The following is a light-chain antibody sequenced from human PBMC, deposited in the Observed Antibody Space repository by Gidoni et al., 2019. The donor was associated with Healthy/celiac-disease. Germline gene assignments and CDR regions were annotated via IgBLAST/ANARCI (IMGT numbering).Light chain of an antibody. CDR1: QSVSSSY. Sequence: EIVLTQSPGTLSLSPGANATLSCRASQSVSSSYLAWYQQKPGQAPRLLIYGASSRATGIPDRFSGSGSGTDFTLTISRLEPEDFAVYYCQQYGSSPFTFGPGTKVDIK. V-gene: IGKV3-20*01. CDR2: GAS. J-gene: IGKJ3*01. CDR3: QQYGSSPFT.